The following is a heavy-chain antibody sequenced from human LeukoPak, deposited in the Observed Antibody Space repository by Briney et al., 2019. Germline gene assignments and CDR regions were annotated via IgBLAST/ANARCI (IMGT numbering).Heavy chain of an antibody. CDR1: GYTFTGYY. V-gene: IGHV1-2*06. CDR2: INPNSGGT. Sequence: ASVKVSCKASGYTFTGYYMHWVRQAPGQGLEWMGRINPNSGGTNYAQKFQGRVTMTRDTSIGTAYMELSRLRSDDTAVYYCAREMDTAMGNHGAFDIWGQGTMVTVSS. CDR3: AREMDTAMGNHGAFDI. D-gene: IGHD5-18*01. J-gene: IGHJ3*02.